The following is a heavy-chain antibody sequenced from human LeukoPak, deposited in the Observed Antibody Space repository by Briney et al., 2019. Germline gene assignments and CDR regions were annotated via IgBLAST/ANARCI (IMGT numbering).Heavy chain of an antibody. CDR2: ICSSSSYT. J-gene: IGHJ6*04. V-gene: IGHV3-11*06. Sequence: GGSLRLSCAASGFTFSDYYMSWIRQAPGKGREWVSYICSSSSYTNYADSVKGRFTITRDNAKNSLYLQMNSLRAEEPAVYYCARSSSSWLSHLYYYYGMDVWGKGTTVTVSS. CDR3: ARSSSSWLSHLYYYYGMDV. D-gene: IGHD6-13*01. CDR1: GFTFSDYY.